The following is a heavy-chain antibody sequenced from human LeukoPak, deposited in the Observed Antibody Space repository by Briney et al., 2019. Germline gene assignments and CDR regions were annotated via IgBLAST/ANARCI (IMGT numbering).Heavy chain of an antibody. J-gene: IGHJ4*02. Sequence: GRSLRLSCAASGFTFSSYAMHWVRQAPGKGLEWVAVISYDGSNKYYADSVKGRFTISRDNSKNTLYLQMNSLRAEDTAVYYCARARWVTATQNFDYWGQGTLVTVSS. CDR1: GFTFSSYA. D-gene: IGHD2-21*02. CDR3: ARARWVTATQNFDY. CDR2: ISYDGSNK. V-gene: IGHV3-30*04.